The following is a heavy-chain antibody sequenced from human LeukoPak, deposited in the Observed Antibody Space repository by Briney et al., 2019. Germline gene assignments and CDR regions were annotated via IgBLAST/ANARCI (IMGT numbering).Heavy chain of an antibody. Sequence: ASVKVSCKASGYTFTSYGISWVRQAPGQGLEWMGWISAYNGNTNYARKLQGRVTMTTDTSTSTAYMELRSLRSDDTAVYYCARAGLGPYGDSSNYDYWGQGTLVTVSS. CDR1: GYTFTSYG. D-gene: IGHD4-17*01. CDR2: ISAYNGNT. V-gene: IGHV1-18*04. J-gene: IGHJ4*02. CDR3: ARAGLGPYGDSSNYDY.